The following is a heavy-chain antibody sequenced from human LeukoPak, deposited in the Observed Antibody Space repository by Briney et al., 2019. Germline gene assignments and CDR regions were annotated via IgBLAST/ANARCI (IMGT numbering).Heavy chain of an antibody. J-gene: IGHJ4*02. Sequence: PSETLSLTCSVSGYSISSGYFWGWIRQPPGKRLEWIASIYHSGSTYYNPSLKSRVTISVDTSKNQFSLKLSSVTAADTAIYYCASLHQVRGLTVFDYWGQGALVTVSS. CDR3: ASLHQVRGLTVFDY. D-gene: IGHD3-10*01. CDR1: GYSISSGYF. CDR2: IYHSGST. V-gene: IGHV4-38-2*02.